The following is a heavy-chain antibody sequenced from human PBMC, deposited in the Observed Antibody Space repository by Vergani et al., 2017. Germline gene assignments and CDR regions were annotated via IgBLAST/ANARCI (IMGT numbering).Heavy chain of an antibody. Sequence: QLHLQESGPGLVKPSETVSLTCTVSGGSITSSSYYWGWIRQPPGKGLEWIGNIYHSGGDYYNPSLKGRVTISVDTSKNQFSLEVTSVTAADTAIYFCARTESFILRYFHWALWGQGTLVTVSS. CDR3: ARTESFILRYFHWAL. J-gene: IGHJ4*02. V-gene: IGHV4-39*01. CDR2: IYHSGGD. CDR1: GGSITSSSYY. D-gene: IGHD3-9*01.